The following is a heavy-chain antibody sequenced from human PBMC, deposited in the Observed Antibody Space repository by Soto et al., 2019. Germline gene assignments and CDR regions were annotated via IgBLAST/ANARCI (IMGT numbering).Heavy chain of an antibody. D-gene: IGHD2-2*01. J-gene: IGHJ6*02. CDR2: IDPSDSYT. V-gene: IGHV5-10-1*01. Sequence: GESLKISCNGSGYIFTSYWISWVRQMPGKGLEWMGRIDPSDSYTNYSPSFQGHVTISADKSISTAYLQWSSLKASDTAMYYCARYIVVGNYYYYGMDVWGQGTTVTVSS. CDR1: GYIFTSYW. CDR3: ARYIVVGNYYYYGMDV.